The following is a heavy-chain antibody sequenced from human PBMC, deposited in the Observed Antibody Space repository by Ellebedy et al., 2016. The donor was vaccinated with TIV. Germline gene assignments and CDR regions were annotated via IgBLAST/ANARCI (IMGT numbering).Heavy chain of an antibody. J-gene: IGHJ4*02. CDR3: ARDGEGHFVNL. Sequence: SETLSLTXTVSGGAIDRPDYYWSWIRQSPVKGLEWIGYTYSSGYTFYNPSLQSRVSISVDTSKNQFSLNLRSVTVADTAVYYCARDGEGHFVNLWGQGTLVTVSS. D-gene: IGHD2/OR15-2a*01. V-gene: IGHV4-30-4*01. CDR1: GGAIDRPDYY. CDR2: TYSSGYT.